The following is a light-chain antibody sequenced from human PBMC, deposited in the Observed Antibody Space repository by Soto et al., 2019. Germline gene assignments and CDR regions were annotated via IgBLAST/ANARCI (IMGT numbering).Light chain of an antibody. CDR2: GAS. CDR3: QQYKNRPRT. J-gene: IGKJ1*01. CDR1: QSVSSN. V-gene: IGKV3-15*01. Sequence: EIVLTQSPGTLSLSRGERATLXXRASQSVSSNLAWYQQKPGEAPRXLIYGASTRATGIPARFSGTGFGTEFTLTISSLQSGDSAVYYCQQYKNRPRTFGQGTKVEIK.